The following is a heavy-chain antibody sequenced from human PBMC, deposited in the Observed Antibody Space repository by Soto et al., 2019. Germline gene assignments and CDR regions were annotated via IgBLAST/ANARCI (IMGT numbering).Heavy chain of an antibody. J-gene: IGHJ5*02. CDR3: ARMRSACSSTSCDSGWFDP. CDR1: GYTFTGYY. D-gene: IGHD2-2*01. Sequence: ASVKVSCKASGYTFTGYYMHWVRQAPGQGLEWMGWINPNSGGTNYAQKFQGWVTMTRDTSISTAYMELSRLRSDDTAVYYCARMRSACSSTSCDSGWFDPWGQGTLVTVSS. V-gene: IGHV1-2*04. CDR2: INPNSGGT.